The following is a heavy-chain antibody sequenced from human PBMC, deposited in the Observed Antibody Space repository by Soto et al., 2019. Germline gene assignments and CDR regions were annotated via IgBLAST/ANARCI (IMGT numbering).Heavy chain of an antibody. D-gene: IGHD3-22*01. Sequence: GGSLRLSCAASGFTFSSYAMSWVRQAPGKGLEWVSAISGSGGSTYYADSVKGRFTISRDNSKNTLYLQMNSLRAEDTAVYYCAKRQLDYYDSSGYYDFDYWGQGTLVTVSS. CDR3: AKRQLDYYDSSGYYDFDY. J-gene: IGHJ4*02. CDR2: ISGSGGST. CDR1: GFTFSSYA. V-gene: IGHV3-23*01.